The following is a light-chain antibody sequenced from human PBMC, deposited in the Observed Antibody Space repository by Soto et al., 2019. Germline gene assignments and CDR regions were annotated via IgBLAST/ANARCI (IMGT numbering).Light chain of an antibody. J-gene: IGLJ1*01. CDR3: CSFAGTGTFGGYV. CDR1: SSDVGGYNY. Sequence: QSALTQPASVSGSPGQSITISCTGTSSDVGGYNYVSWYQQHPGKGPKLMIYEVSNRPSGVSNRFSGSKSGNTATLTISGLQAEDEADYYCCSFAGTGTFGGYVFGTGTKVTVL. V-gene: IGLV2-14*03. CDR2: EVS.